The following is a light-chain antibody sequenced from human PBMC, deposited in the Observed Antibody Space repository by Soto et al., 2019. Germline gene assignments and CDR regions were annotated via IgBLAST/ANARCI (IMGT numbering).Light chain of an antibody. CDR2: DAS. V-gene: IGKV1-13*02. J-gene: IGKJ4*01. Sequence: AIQLTQSPSSLSASVGDRVTITCRASQGISSALAWYQHKPGRAPRLLIYDASSLQSGVSSRFSGSGSGTDFTLTISSLQPEEFATYYCQQFQGYAFTFGGGTKLEIK. CDR3: QQFQGYAFT. CDR1: QGISSA.